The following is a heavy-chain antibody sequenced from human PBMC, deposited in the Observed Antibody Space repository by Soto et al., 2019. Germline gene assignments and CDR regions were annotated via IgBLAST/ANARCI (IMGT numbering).Heavy chain of an antibody. CDR1: GFTFSTYW. CDR3: ARDAGGSVWFY. J-gene: IGHJ4*02. D-gene: IGHD6-19*01. V-gene: IGHV3-7*03. Sequence: EPQLVESGGDLVQPGGSLRLSCAASGFTFSTYWMSWVRQAPGKGPEWVANINLDGSETHYVDSVKGRFTISRDNAKNLLYLQLNSLRGEDTAVYYCARDAGGSVWFYWGQGTLVTVSS. CDR2: INLDGSET.